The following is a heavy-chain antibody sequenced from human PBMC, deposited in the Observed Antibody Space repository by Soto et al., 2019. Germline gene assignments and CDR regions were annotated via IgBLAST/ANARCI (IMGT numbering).Heavy chain of an antibody. V-gene: IGHV3-33*01. CDR3: ARAINVVYDYYGIDV. Sequence: QVQLVESGGGVVQPGRSLRLSCAASGFTFSSYGMHWVRQAPGKGLEWVAVIWYDGSNKYCADSLKGRFTISRDNSKNTLSRQTNSLSAEDTAVYYCARAINVVYDYYGIDVWGQGTTVTVSS. J-gene: IGHJ6*02. CDR2: IWYDGSNK. CDR1: GFTFSSYG. D-gene: IGHD2-15*01.